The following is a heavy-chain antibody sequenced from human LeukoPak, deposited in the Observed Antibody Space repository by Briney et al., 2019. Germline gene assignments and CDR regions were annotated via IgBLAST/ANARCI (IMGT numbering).Heavy chain of an antibody. D-gene: IGHD1-26*01. V-gene: IGHV1-2*02. CDR1: GYSFSDFY. CDR3: ARGPAGGSYVDY. J-gene: IGHJ4*02. Sequence: GASVKVSCTASGYSFSDFYIHWLRQAPGQGLEWLGWINPNSGGTNFAQYFQGRVTMTRDTSTSTVYMELSRLRSDDTAVYYCARGPAGGSYVDYWGQGTLVTVSS. CDR2: INPNSGGT.